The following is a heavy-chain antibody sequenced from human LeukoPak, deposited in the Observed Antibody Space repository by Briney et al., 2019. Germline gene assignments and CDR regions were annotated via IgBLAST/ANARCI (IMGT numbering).Heavy chain of an antibody. CDR1: VFTFSNAW. CDR3: TTTYYYGAGSYYLFDY. J-gene: IGHJ4*02. V-gene: IGHV3-15*01. Sequence: GGSLRLSCAASVFTFSNAWMSWVRQAPGKGLEWVGRIKSKTDGGTTDYAAPVKGRFTISRDDSKNTLYLQMNSLKTEDTAVYYCTTTYYYGAGSYYLFDYWGQGTLVTVSS. D-gene: IGHD3-10*01. CDR2: IKSKTDGGTT.